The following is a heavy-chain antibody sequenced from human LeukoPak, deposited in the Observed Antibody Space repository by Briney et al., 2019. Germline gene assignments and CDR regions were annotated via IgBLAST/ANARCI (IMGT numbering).Heavy chain of an antibody. CDR1: GYSISSGYY. J-gene: IGHJ4*02. CDR3: ARDYYYDSSGYSLDY. CDR2: IYHSGST. Sequence: PSETLSLTCAVSGYSISSGYYWCWIRQPPGKGLEWIGSIYHSGSTYYNPSLKSRVTISVDTSKNQFSLKLSSVTAADTAVYYCARDYYYDSSGYSLDYWGQGTLVTVSS. D-gene: IGHD3-22*01. V-gene: IGHV4-38-2*02.